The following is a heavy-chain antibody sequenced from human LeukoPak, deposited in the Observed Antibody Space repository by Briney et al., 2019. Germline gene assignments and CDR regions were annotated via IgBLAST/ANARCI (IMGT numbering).Heavy chain of an antibody. J-gene: IGHJ3*02. Sequence: SVKVSCKASGGTFSSYGLNWVRQAPGQGLEWMGRSIPILGISTYAQKFQGRVTITADKFTSTTHMELSSLKSEDTAVYYCAREPDVDLDTFRGDGLDIWGQGTMVTVSS. CDR2: SIPILGIS. CDR3: AREPDVDLDTFRGDGLDI. D-gene: IGHD5-18*01. V-gene: IGHV1-69*04. CDR1: GGTFSSYG.